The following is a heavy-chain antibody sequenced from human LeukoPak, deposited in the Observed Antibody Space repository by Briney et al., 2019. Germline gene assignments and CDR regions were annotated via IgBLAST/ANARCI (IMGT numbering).Heavy chain of an antibody. CDR2: MSYNGQIT. CDR3: ARERPSYLDH. Sequence: GGSLRLSCAASGFTFSSYGMHWVRQAPGKGLEWVAVMSYNGQITYYADSVKGRFTISRDNAKNSLFLQMNGLRAEDTAVYYCARERPSYLDHWGQGTLVTVSS. D-gene: IGHD6-6*01. J-gene: IGHJ4*02. V-gene: IGHV3-30*03. CDR1: GFTFSSYG.